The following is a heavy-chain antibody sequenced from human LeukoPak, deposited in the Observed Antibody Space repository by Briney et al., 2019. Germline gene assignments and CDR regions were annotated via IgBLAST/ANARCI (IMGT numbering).Heavy chain of an antibody. J-gene: IGHJ4*02. CDR1: GYTFSGTGWY. CDR2: IYPYTGAT. CDR3: ARDGPAQMVDFDY. D-gene: IGHD3-10*01. Sequence: GSVTVSCKASGYTFSGTGWYLCWLRQAPGQGLECMGWIYPYTGATHYAQKFQGRVAMTRDTSISTAYMELSRLRPDDTAVYYCARDGPAQMVDFDYWGQGTLVTVSS. V-gene: IGHV1-2*02.